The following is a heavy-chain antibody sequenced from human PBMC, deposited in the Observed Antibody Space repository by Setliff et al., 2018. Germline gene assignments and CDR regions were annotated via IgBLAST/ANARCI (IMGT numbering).Heavy chain of an antibody. CDR3: ARDRQWLVHGYYYYGMDV. CDR1: GGSISSYY. V-gene: IGHV4-59*01. J-gene: IGHJ6*02. D-gene: IGHD6-19*01. Sequence: KPSETLSLTCTVSGGSISSYYWSWIRQPPGKGLEWIGYIYYSGSTNYNPSLKSRVTISVDTSKNQFSLKLSSVTAADTAVYYCARDRQWLVHGYYYYGMDVWGQGTTVTVSS. CDR2: IYYSGST.